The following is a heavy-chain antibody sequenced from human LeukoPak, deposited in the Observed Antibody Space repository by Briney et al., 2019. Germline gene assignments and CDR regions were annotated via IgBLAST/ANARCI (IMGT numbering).Heavy chain of an antibody. CDR2: INSDGSII. J-gene: IGHJ4*02. CDR3: AGGYYDSSPFDY. D-gene: IGHD3-22*01. Sequence: PGGSLRLSCAASGFTFSSYWIHWVRQAPGKGLGLVSRINSDGSIIGYADSVKGRFTISRDNAKNTLYLQMNSLRAEDTAVYYCAGGYYDSSPFDYWGQGTLVTVSS. V-gene: IGHV3-74*01. CDR1: GFTFSSYW.